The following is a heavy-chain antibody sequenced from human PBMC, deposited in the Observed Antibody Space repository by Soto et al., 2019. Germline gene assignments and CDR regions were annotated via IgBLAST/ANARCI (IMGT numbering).Heavy chain of an antibody. D-gene: IGHD5-12*01. CDR1: GYRFSDYY. J-gene: IGHJ6*03. CDR2: MNPNSGDT. CDR3: ARESGGATATLDYYYFYMDG. V-gene: IGHV1-2*02. Sequence: QVQLVQSGAEVKKPGASVTVSCKASGYRFSDYYLHWVRQAPGQGPEWMGWMNPNSGDTKYALKLKGRGTMTRDTSVRTAFMELNWLKSDDTAVYYCARESGGATATLDYYYFYMDGWGIGTTVTVSS.